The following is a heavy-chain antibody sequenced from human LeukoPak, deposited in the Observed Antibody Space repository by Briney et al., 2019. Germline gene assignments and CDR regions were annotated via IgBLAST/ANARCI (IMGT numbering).Heavy chain of an antibody. Sequence: GGSLRLSCAASGFTFSSYWMSWVRQAPGKGLEWVANIKQDGSEKYYVDSVKGRFTISRDNAKNSLYLQTNSLRAEDTAVYYCALAVAGTGWGFDYWGQGTLVTVSS. J-gene: IGHJ4*02. D-gene: IGHD6-19*01. CDR2: IKQDGSEK. CDR1: GFTFSSYW. CDR3: ALAVAGTGWGFDY. V-gene: IGHV3-7*01.